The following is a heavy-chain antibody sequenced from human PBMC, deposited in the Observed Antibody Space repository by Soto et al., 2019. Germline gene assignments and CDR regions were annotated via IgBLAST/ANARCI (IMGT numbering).Heavy chain of an antibody. D-gene: IGHD2-15*01. V-gene: IGHV1-69*13. CDR3: ARAREFIIACSGGSCYSYFDY. Sequence: SVKVSCKASGGTFSSYAISWVRQAPGQGLEWMGGIIPIFVTANYAQKFQGRVTITADESTSTAYMELSSLRSEDTAVYYCARAREFIIACSGGSCYSYFDYWGQGTLVTVSS. CDR1: GGTFSSYA. J-gene: IGHJ4*02. CDR2: IIPIFVTA.